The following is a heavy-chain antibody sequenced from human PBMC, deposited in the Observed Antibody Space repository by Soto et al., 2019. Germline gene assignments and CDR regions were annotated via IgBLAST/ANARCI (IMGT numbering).Heavy chain of an antibody. Sequence: SETLSLTCTVSGGSISSGGYYWSWIRQHPGKGLEWIGYIYYGGSTYYNPSLKSRVTISVDTSKNQFSLKLSSVTAADTAVYYCARGGYCSGGSCYSNYWGQGTLVTVSS. J-gene: IGHJ4*02. CDR1: GGSISSGGYY. D-gene: IGHD2-15*01. CDR3: ARGGYCSGGSCYSNY. V-gene: IGHV4-31*03. CDR2: IYYGGST.